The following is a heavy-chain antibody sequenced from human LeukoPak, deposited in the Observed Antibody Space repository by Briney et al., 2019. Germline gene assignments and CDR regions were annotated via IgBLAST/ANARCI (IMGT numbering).Heavy chain of an antibody. V-gene: IGHV4-39*01. J-gene: IGHJ5*02. CDR1: GGSISSSSYY. CDR3: ARSPASGWYVLRPGYNWFDP. Sequence: PSETLSLTCTVSGGSISSSSYYWGWIRQPPGKGLEWIGSIYYSGSTYYNPSLKSRVTISVDTSKNQFSLELNSVTAADTAVYYCARSPASGWYVLRPGYNWFDPWGQGTLVTVSS. D-gene: IGHD6-19*01. CDR2: IYYSGST.